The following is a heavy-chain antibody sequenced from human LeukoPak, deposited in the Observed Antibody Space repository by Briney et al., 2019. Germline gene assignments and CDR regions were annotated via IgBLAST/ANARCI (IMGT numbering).Heavy chain of an antibody. CDR2: IYTSGST. J-gene: IGHJ4*02. CDR3: ARGRGGYNFLNRGEYYYFDY. D-gene: IGHD5-24*01. Sequence: WIRQSAGKGLEWIGRIYTSGSTNYNPSLKSRVTISVDTSKNQFSLKLSSVTAADTAVYYCARGRGGYNFLNRGEYYYFDYWGQGTLVTVSS. V-gene: IGHV4-61*02.